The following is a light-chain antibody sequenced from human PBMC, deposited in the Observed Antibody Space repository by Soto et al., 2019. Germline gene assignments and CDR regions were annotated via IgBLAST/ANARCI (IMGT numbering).Light chain of an antibody. CDR1: QSVSSSY. CDR3: QQYDRSPWT. V-gene: IGKV3-20*01. J-gene: IGKJ1*01. Sequence: EIVLTQSPGSLSSSPGEGATLSCRASQSVSSSYLAWYQQRPGQTPRLLIYGTSSWATGIPDRFSGSGSGTEFTLTIGRLEPEDFAVYYCQQYDRSPWTFGQGTKVEIK. CDR2: GTS.